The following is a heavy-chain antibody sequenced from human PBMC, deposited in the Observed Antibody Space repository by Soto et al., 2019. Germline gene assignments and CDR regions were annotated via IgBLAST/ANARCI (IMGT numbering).Heavy chain of an antibody. CDR2: ISWNTGSI. Sequence: EAQLVESGGGLVQPGGSLRLSCAASGFTFDEFAMHWVRQAPGRGLEWVSGISWNTGSIGYADSVKGRFTISRDNAKSSRYLQMNSLRPEDTAVYYCAKDMSEVGAVTISLDHWGQGALVTVSS. D-gene: IGHD4-17*01. CDR1: GFTFDEFA. V-gene: IGHV3-9*01. CDR3: AKDMSEVGAVTISLDH. J-gene: IGHJ4*02.